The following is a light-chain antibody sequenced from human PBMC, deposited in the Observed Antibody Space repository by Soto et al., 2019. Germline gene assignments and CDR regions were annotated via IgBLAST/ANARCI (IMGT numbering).Light chain of an antibody. CDR3: QYRDN. CDR2: AAS. CDR1: QSISSY. J-gene: IGKJ4*01. V-gene: IGKV1-39*01. Sequence: DIQMTQSPSSLSASVGDRVTITCRASQSISSYLNWYQQKQGKAPKLLIYAASSLQSGVPSRFSGSGSGTDFTLTISILQPEDFATYYCQYRDNFGGGTKVDIK.